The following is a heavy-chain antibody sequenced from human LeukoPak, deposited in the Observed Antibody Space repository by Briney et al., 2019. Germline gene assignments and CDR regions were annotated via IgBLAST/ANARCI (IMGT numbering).Heavy chain of an antibody. Sequence: SETLSLTCTVSGGSISSYYWSWIRQPPGKGLEWIGYIYYSGSTNYNPSLKSRVTISVDTSKNQFSLKLSSVTAADTAVYYCARPSTYPSSVGDAFDIWGQGTMVTVSS. CDR1: GGSISSYY. D-gene: IGHD2-2*01. CDR2: IYYSGST. CDR3: ARPSTYPSSVGDAFDI. V-gene: IGHV4-59*08. J-gene: IGHJ3*02.